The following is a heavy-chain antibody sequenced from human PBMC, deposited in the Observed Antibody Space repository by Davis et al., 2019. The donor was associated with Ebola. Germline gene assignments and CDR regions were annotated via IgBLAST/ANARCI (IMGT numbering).Heavy chain of an antibody. CDR3: ARDSDDYSFDY. D-gene: IGHD4-11*01. CDR1: GFSFSSYW. J-gene: IGHJ4*02. Sequence: GGSLRLSCAASGFSFSSYWMSWVRQAPGRGLEWVAFVRPHGSDDHYADSVKGRFTISRDNSKNTLYLQMNSLRPEDTAVYYCARDSDDYSFDYWGQGTLVTVSS. V-gene: IGHV3-30*02. CDR2: VRPHGSDD.